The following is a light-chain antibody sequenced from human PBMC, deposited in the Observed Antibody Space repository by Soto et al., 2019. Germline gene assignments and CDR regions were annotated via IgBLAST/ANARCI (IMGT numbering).Light chain of an antibody. CDR1: QSISSW. CDR2: KAS. Sequence: EIQMSQSPSALSASVGDRVTITCRASQSISSWLAWYQQKPGKAPKLLIYKASSLESGVPSRFSGSGSGTEFTLTISSLQPDDFATYYCQQYNSYSWTFGQGTKVDI. V-gene: IGKV1-5*03. J-gene: IGKJ1*01. CDR3: QQYNSYSWT.